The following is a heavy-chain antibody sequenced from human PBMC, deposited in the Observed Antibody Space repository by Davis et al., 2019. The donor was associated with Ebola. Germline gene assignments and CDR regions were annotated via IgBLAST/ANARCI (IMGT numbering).Heavy chain of an antibody. CDR3: ARSGYNWNYYYGMGV. D-gene: IGHD1-20*01. CDR2: ISSSSSYI. J-gene: IGHJ6*04. V-gene: IGHV3-21*01. Sequence: GESLKISCAASGFTFSSYSMNWVRQAPGKGLEWVSSISSSSSYIYYADSVKGRFTISRDNAKNSLYLQMNSLRAEDTAVYYCARSGYNWNYYYGMGVWGKGTTVTVSS. CDR1: GFTFSSYS.